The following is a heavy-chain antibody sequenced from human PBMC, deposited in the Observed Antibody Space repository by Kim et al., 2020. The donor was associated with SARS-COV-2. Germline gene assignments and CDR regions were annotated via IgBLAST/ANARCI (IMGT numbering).Heavy chain of an antibody. V-gene: IGHV5-51*01. Sequence: SCQGQVTISADKSISTAYLQWSSLKASDTAMYYCARLGDLGGYSYGHFDYWGQGTLVTVSS. D-gene: IGHD5-18*01. CDR3: ARLGDLGGYSYGHFDY. J-gene: IGHJ4*02.